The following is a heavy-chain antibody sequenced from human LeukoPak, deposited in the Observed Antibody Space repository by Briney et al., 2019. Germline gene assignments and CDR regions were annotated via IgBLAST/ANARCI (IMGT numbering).Heavy chain of an antibody. CDR1: GITLSNYG. CDR3: AKRGVVIRVILVGFHKEANYFDS. CDR2: ISDSAGRT. V-gene: IGHV3-23*01. D-gene: IGHD3-22*01. J-gene: IGHJ4*02. Sequence: PGGSLRLSCAVSGITLSNYGMSWVRQAPGKGLEWVAGISDSAGRTSYADSVKGRFTISRDNPKNTLYLQMNSLRVEDTAVYFCAKRGVVIRVILVGFHKEANYFDSWGQGALVTVSS.